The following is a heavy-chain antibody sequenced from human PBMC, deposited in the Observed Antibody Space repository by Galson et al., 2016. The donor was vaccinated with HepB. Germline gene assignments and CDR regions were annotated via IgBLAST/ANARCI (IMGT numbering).Heavy chain of an antibody. V-gene: IGHV3-53*01. CDR1: GFSVSQNY. CDR3: ARAGSRVGFYLRFGFFDS. J-gene: IGHJ4*02. D-gene: IGHD3-10*01. CDR2: IYSGNNA. Sequence: SLRLSCAVSGFSVSQNYMTWVRQAPGKGLEWLSVIYSGNNAYYADSVKGRFTISGDNFRNTLHLQINSLRAEDTAVYYCARAGSRVGFYLRFGFFDSWGQGTLVTVSS.